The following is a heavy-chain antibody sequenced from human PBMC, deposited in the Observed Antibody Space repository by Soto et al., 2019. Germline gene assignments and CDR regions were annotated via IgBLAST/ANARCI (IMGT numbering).Heavy chain of an antibody. V-gene: IGHV1-69*02. CDR2: IIPILGIA. CDR1: GGTFSSYT. CDR3: ARGGLPTPYYYYGMDV. D-gene: IGHD3-16*01. Sequence: QVQLVQSGAEVKKPGSSVKVSCKASGGTFSSYTISWVRQAPGQGLEWMGRIIPILGIANYAQKFQGRVTITADKSTSTAYMELSSLRSEDTAVYYCARGGLPTPYYYYGMDVWGQGTTVTVSS. J-gene: IGHJ6*02.